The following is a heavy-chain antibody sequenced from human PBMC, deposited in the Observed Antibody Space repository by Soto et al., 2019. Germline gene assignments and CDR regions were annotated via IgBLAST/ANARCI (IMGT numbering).Heavy chain of an antibody. CDR3: ARGHSGDSRSVIDY. Sequence: QVQLQQWGAGLLKPSETLSLTCAVYGGSFGGYYWTWIRQPPGKGLEWIGEINHSGSTNYNPSLKSRVTMSVDTSKNEFSLKLNSVTAADTAVYYCARGHSGDSRSVIDYWGQGPLVTVSS. CDR2: INHSGST. J-gene: IGHJ4*02. D-gene: IGHD4-17*01. V-gene: IGHV4-34*01. CDR1: GGSFGGYY.